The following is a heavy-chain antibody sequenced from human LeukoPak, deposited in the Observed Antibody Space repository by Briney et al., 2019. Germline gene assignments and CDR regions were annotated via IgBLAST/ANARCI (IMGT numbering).Heavy chain of an antibody. V-gene: IGHV3-11*04. D-gene: IGHD1-26*01. J-gene: IGHJ4*02. Sequence: SGGSLRLSCAASGFTLSDYYMSWIRQAPGRGLERVSYMSSSGTKIYYTGSVKGRFTISRDIAKKSVYLQMNSLRAEDTAVYYCARGGWETYFDYWGLGTLVTVSS. CDR2: MSSSGTKI. CDR1: GFTLSDYY. CDR3: ARGGWETYFDY.